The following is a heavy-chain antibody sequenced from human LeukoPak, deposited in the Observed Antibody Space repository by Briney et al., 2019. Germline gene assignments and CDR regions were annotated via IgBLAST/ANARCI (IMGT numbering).Heavy chain of an antibody. D-gene: IGHD6-13*01. J-gene: IGHJ6*03. Sequence: GGSLRLSCAASGFSFSSYEMNWVRQAPGQGLEWMGWINTNTGNPTYAQGFTGRFVFSLDTSVSTAYLQISSLKAEDTAVYYCARDQSSSWTHYYYMDVWGKGTTVTVSS. V-gene: IGHV7-4-1*02. CDR1: GFSFSSYE. CDR2: INTNTGNP. CDR3: ARDQSSSWTHYYYMDV.